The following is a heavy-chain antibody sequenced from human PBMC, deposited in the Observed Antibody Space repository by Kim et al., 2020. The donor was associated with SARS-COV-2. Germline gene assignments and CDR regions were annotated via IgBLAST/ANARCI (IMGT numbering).Heavy chain of an antibody. Sequence: SETLSLTCAVSGGSISSSNWWSWVRQPPGKGLAWIGEIYHSGSTNYNPSLKSRVTISVDKSKNQFSLKLSSVTAADTAVYYCARDHIRSSSWPIHYYYYGMDVWGQGTTVTVSS. J-gene: IGHJ6*02. CDR1: GGSISSSNW. CDR3: ARDHIRSSSWPIHYYYYGMDV. D-gene: IGHD6-13*01. CDR2: IYHSGST. V-gene: IGHV4-4*02.